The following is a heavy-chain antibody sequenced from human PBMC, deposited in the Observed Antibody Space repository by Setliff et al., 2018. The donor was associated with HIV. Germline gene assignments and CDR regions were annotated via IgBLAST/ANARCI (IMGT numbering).Heavy chain of an antibody. Sequence: SETLSLTCAVYGGSFSGYSWTWIRQSPGKGLEWIGEMNHSEHYYNPTLKSRVTISVDTSKNQFSLKLRSVTAADTAFYYCARGVTHPPPFGAFDIWGLGTLVTVS. V-gene: IGHV4-34*01. J-gene: IGHJ3*02. D-gene: IGHD5-18*01. CDR3: ARGVTHPPPFGAFDI. CDR2: MNHSEH. CDR1: GGSFSGYS.